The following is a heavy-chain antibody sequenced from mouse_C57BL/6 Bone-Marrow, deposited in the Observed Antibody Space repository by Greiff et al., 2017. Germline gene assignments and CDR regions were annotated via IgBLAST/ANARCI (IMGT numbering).Heavy chain of an antibody. J-gene: IGHJ3*01. Sequence: QVQLQQSGAELVKPGASVKLSCKASGYTFTTYTIEWMKQNHGKSLEWIGNFHPYNDDTKYNEKFKGKATLTVEKSSSTGYLELSRLTSDDSSVLYCARSKNACSSCFAYWGQWTLVTVSA. CDR1: GYTFTTYT. V-gene: IGHV1-47*01. CDR3: ARSKNACSSCFAY. D-gene: IGHD1-1*01. CDR2: FHPYNDDT.